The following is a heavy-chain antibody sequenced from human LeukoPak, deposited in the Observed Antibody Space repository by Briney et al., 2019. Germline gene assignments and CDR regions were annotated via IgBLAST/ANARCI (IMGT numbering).Heavy chain of an antibody. CDR1: GGSFSGYY. D-gene: IGHD2-15*01. CDR3: ARRARGPRDPRGYCSGGSCYVSAFDI. Sequence: SETLSLTCAVYGGSFSGYYWRWIRQPPGKGLEWIGEINHSGSTNYNPSLKSRVTISVDTSKNQFSLKLSSVTAADTAVYYCARRARGPRDPRGYCSGGSCYVSAFDIWGQGTMVTVSS. CDR2: INHSGST. V-gene: IGHV4-34*01. J-gene: IGHJ3*02.